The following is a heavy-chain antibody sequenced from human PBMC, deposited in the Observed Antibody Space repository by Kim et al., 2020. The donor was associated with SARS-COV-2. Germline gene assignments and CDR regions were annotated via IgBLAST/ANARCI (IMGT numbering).Heavy chain of an antibody. CDR3: ARRGMYSSGWYGEYYFDY. D-gene: IGHD6-19*01. CDR1: GFTVSSNY. CDR2: IYSGGST. Sequence: GGSLRLSCAASGFTVSSNYMSWVRQAPGKGLEWVSVIYSGGSTYYADSVKGRFTISRDNSKNTLYLQMNSLRAEDTAVYYCARRGMYSSGWYGEYYFDYWGQGTLVTVSS. J-gene: IGHJ4*02. V-gene: IGHV3-66*01.